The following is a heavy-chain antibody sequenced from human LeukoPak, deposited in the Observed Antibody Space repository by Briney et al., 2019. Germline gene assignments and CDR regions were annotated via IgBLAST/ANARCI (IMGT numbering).Heavy chain of an antibody. D-gene: IGHD2-15*01. CDR2: ISGSGGSP. V-gene: IGHV3-23*01. CDR3: ASSPAARY. J-gene: IGHJ4*02. CDR1: GFTFSSHA. Sequence: GGSLRLSCAGSGFTFSSHAMSWVRQTPGKGLEWISLISGSGGSPYYADSVLGRFTISRDNSKNTLYLQMNSLRAEDTAVYYCASSPAARYWGQGTLVTVSS.